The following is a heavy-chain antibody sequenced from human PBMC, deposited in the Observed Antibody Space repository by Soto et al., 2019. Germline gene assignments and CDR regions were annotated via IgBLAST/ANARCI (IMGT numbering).Heavy chain of an antibody. Sequence: LPETLSLTCTVSGGSISSYYWSWIRQPPGKGLEWIGYIYYSGSTNYNPSLKSRVTISVDTSKNQFSLKLSSVTAADTAVYYCARAEKYYDSSGYYYWFDPWGQGTLVTVSS. CDR3: ARAEKYYDSSGYYYWFDP. CDR1: GGSISSYY. J-gene: IGHJ5*02. V-gene: IGHV4-59*01. CDR2: IYYSGST. D-gene: IGHD3-22*01.